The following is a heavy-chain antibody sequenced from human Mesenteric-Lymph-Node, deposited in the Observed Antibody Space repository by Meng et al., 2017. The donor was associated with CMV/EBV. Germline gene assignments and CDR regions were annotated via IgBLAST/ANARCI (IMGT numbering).Heavy chain of an antibody. CDR2: MRYDGSDE. J-gene: IGHJ4*02. CDR3: AKDPHEFWSPYFLDS. CDR1: GFTFTSYG. D-gene: IGHD3-3*01. V-gene: IGHV3-30*02. Sequence: GESLKISCVASGFTFTSYGIHWVRQAPGKGLEWLASMRYDGSDEYYLDAVRGRFTLSRDNSKKTLYLQMNSLRAEDTGVYYCAKDPHEFWSPYFLDSWGQGTLVTVSS.